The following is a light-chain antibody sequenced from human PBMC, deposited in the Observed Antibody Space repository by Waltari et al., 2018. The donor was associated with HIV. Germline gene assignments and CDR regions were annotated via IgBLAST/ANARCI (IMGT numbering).Light chain of an antibody. V-gene: IGLV1-51*01. Sequence: QSVLTQPPSVSAAPGQKVTISCSGRSSNIGHTFVSWYQQLPGTAPKLLIYDNNKRPSGIPDRFSGSKSGTSATLGITGLQTGDEADYYCGTWDSSLSVWVFGGGTNLTVL. CDR2: DNN. CDR1: SSNIGHTF. CDR3: GTWDSSLSVWV. J-gene: IGLJ3*02.